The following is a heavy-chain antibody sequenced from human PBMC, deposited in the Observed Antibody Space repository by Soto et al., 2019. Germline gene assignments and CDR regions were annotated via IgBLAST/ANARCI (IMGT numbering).Heavy chain of an antibody. CDR2: INPDGTTT. Sequence: VHLVESGGGLVQPGGSLRLSCADSEFTFSHYWMHWVRQAPGKGLVWASRINPDGTTTNYADSVKGRFTISRDNAKNTLYLQMNSLRGEDTAMYYCTKDTFGDRDSWGQGTLVTVSS. J-gene: IGHJ4*02. V-gene: IGHV3-74*01. CDR1: EFTFSHYW. D-gene: IGHD4-17*01. CDR3: TKDTFGDRDS.